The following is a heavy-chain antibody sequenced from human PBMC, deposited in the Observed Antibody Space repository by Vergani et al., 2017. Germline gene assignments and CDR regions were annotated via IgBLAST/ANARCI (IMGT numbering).Heavy chain of an antibody. D-gene: IGHD5-12*01. CDR1: WFSLSNARMG. V-gene: IGHV2-26*01. CDR3: ARIRYSGYDYYLDY. CDR2: IFSNDEK. Sequence: QVTLKESCPVLVKPTETPTLICTVSWFSLSNARMGVSWIRQPPGKALEWLAHIFSNDEKSYSTSLKSRLTISKDTSKSQVVLTMTNMDPVDTATYYCARIRYSGYDYYLDYWGQGTLVTVSS. J-gene: IGHJ4*02.